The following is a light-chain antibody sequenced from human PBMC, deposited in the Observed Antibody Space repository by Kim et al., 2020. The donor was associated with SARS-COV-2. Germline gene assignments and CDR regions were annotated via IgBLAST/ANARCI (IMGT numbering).Light chain of an antibody. J-gene: IGLJ2*01. CDR1: SGRIDDHY. CDR2: EVN. V-gene: IGLV6-57*03. CDR3: QSYNRDNVI. Sequence: GKTVTRARPRASGRIDDHYVRWYKQRPGVVPTTVIYEVNQRPAGVSDRFSGSTDNSSNSASLTIAGLRTEDEADYYCQSYNRDNVIFGGGTKLTV.